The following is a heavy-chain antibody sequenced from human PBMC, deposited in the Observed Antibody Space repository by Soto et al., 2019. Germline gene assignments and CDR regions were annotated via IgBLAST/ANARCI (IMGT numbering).Heavy chain of an antibody. V-gene: IGHV4-59*11. CDR1: GDSIKTHY. J-gene: IGHJ4*02. D-gene: IGHD2-2*03. CDR3: ASGWMAAFDN. Sequence: SETLSLTCNVTGDSIKTHYCSWIRQAQWKGLEWIGYIYYSGITLYNPSLKRRVTISADTAKNQFSLRLTSLTAADTAVYYCASGWMAAFDNWGQGTLVTVSS. CDR2: IYYSGIT.